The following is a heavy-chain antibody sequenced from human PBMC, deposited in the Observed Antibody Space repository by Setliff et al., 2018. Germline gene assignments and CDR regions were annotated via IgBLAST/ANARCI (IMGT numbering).Heavy chain of an antibody. D-gene: IGHD3-10*01. CDR1: GGTLTDYF. J-gene: IGHJ6*03. CDR3: ARTINFLGSGTWGYMDV. CDR2: IDHGGGS. Sequence: SETLSLTCTVSGGTLTDYFWSWVRQPTGKRLEWIGDIDHGGGSSYNPSLQSRVTLSLDTSENEFSLRLTSVTAADTAVYFCARTINFLGSGTWGYMDVWGKGTTVTVSS. V-gene: IGHV4-34*01.